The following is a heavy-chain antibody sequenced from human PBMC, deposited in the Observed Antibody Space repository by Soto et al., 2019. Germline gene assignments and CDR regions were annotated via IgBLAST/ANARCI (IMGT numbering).Heavy chain of an antibody. D-gene: IGHD2-2*01. CDR3: VRENSPKTVVPAAMMFDY. CDR1: GGSFSGYY. J-gene: IGHJ4*02. CDR2: INHSGST. Sequence: SQTLSLTCAVYGGSFSGYYWSWIRQPPGKGLEWIGEINHSGSTNYNPSLKSRVTISVDTSKNQFSLKLSSVTAADTAVYYCVRENSPKTVVPAAMMFDYWGQGTLVTVSS. V-gene: IGHV4-34*01.